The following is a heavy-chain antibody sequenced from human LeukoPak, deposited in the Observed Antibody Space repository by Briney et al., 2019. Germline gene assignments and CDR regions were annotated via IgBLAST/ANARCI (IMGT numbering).Heavy chain of an antibody. J-gene: IGHJ1*01. D-gene: IGHD5-18*01. CDR3: AREDAAMFTR. V-gene: IGHV4-59*01. CDR2: IYYSGST. CDR1: GGSISSYY. Sequence: SETLSLTCTVSGGSISSYYWSWIRQPPGKGLEWIGYIYYSGSTNYNPSLKSRVTISVDTSKNQFSLKLSSVTAADTAVYYCAREDAAMFTRWGQGTLVTVSS.